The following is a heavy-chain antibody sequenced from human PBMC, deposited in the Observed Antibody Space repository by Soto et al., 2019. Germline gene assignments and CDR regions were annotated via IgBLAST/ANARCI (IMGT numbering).Heavy chain of an antibody. CDR2: ITTYNGNT. V-gene: IGHV1-18*01. Sequence: QVQLVQSGVEVREPGASVKVSCKAVRYIFTNYGVSWVRQAPGQGLEWMGWITTYNGNTEYAQKFQGRVTMTTDASTSTAYMELGSMRSAETAIYYCARALTGYGMDVWGQWTTVTVSS. J-gene: IGHJ6*02. CDR3: ARALTGYGMDV. CDR1: RYIFTNYG.